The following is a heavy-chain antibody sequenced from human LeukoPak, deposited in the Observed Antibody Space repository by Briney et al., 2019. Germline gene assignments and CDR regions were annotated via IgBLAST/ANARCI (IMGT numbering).Heavy chain of an antibody. D-gene: IGHD1/OR15-1a*01. CDR3: AKGTKPVMTIPDC. CDR2: ISSSSSYI. J-gene: IGHJ4*02. V-gene: IGHV3-21*04. Sequence: PGGSLRLSCAASGFTFSGYSMNWVRQAPGKGLEWVSSISSSSSYIYYADSVKGRFTISRDNAKNSLFLQMNSLRAEDTAMYYCAKGTKPVMTIPDCWGQGILVTVSS. CDR1: GFTFSGYS.